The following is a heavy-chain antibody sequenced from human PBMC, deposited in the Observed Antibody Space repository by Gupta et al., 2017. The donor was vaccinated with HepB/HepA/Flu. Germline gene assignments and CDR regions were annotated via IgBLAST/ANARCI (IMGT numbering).Heavy chain of an antibody. J-gene: IGHJ3*02. CDR1: GFTFDDYA. V-gene: IGHV3-9*01. Sequence: EVQLVESGGGLVQPGRSLRLSCAASGFTFDDYAMHWVRQAPGKGLEWVSGISWNSDTIVYADSVKGRFTISRDNAKNSLYLQMNSLRAEDTALYYCAKDFRSGFDGCFDIWGQGTMVTVSS. D-gene: IGHD3-9*01. CDR2: ISWNSDTI. CDR3: AKDFRSGFDGCFDI.